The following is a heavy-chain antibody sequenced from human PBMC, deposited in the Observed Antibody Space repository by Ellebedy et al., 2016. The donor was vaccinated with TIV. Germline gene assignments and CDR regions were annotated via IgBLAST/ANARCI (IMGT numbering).Heavy chain of an antibody. CDR3: ARGSSGWYRWFDY. CDR2: INPSGGST. V-gene: IGHV1-46*01. CDR1: GYTFTSYY. Sequence: ASVKVSXKASGYTFTSYYMHWVRQAPGQGLEWMGIINPSGGSTSYAQKFQGRVTMTRNTSISTAYMELSSLRSEDTAVYYCARGSSGWYRWFDYWGQGTLVTVSS. J-gene: IGHJ4*02. D-gene: IGHD6-19*01.